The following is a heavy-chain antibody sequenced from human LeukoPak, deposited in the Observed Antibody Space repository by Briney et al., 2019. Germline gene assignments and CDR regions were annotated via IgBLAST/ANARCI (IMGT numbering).Heavy chain of an antibody. J-gene: IGHJ4*02. Sequence: TSETLSLTCTVSGGSISSYYWSWIRQPPGKGLERIGYIYYSGSTNYNPSLKSRVTISVDTSKNQFSLKLSSVTAADTAVYYCARDRGYCSGGSCYYFDYWGQGTLVTVSS. CDR2: IYYSGST. CDR3: ARDRGYCSGGSCYYFDY. D-gene: IGHD2-15*01. CDR1: GGSISSYY. V-gene: IGHV4-59*01.